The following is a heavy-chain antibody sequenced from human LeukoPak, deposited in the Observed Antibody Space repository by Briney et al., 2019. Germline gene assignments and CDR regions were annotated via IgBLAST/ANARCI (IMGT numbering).Heavy chain of an antibody. CDR2: INHSGST. D-gene: IGHD6-13*01. CDR1: GGSFSGYY. Sequence: KSSETLSLTCAVYGGSFSGYYWSWIRQPPGKGLEWIGEINHSGSTNYNPSLKSRVTISVDTSKNQFSLKLSSVTAADTAVYYCARAKPGYSSSWSERPYYFDYWGQGTLVTVSS. V-gene: IGHV4-34*01. J-gene: IGHJ4*02. CDR3: ARAKPGYSSSWSERPYYFDY.